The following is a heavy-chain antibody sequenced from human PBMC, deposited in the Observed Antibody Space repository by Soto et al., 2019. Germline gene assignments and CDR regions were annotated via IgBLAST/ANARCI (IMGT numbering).Heavy chain of an antibody. V-gene: IGHV3-11*01. CDR1: GFTFSDYY. CDR2: ISSSGSTI. Sequence: GGSLRLSCAASGFTFSDYYMSWIRQAPGKGLEWVSYISSSGSTIYYADSVKGRFTISRDNAKNSLYLQMNSLRAEDTAVYYCARDGTYSSSWKLLYYGMDVWGQGTTLTVSS. CDR3: ARDGTYSSSWKLLYYGMDV. D-gene: IGHD6-13*01. J-gene: IGHJ6*02.